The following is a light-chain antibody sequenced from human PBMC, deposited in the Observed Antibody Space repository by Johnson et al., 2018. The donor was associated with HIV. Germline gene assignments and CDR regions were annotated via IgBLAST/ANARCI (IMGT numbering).Light chain of an antibody. V-gene: IGLV1-51*01. CDR2: DNN. CDR1: SSNIGNNY. Sequence: QSVLTQPPSVSAAPGQKVTISCSGSSSNIGNNYVSWYQQLPGTAPKLLIYDNNKRPSGITDRFSGSTSGTSATLVITGLQTGDEADYYCGTWDISLSAGGVFGSGTKVTVL. J-gene: IGLJ1*01. CDR3: GTWDISLSAGGV.